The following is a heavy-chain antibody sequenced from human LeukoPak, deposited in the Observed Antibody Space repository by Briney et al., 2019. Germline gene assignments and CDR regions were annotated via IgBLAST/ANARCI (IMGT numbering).Heavy chain of an antibody. CDR3: ARGPKNSGPSFDP. V-gene: IGHV4-30-4*08. J-gene: IGHJ5*02. CDR2: IYYSGST. Sequence: SQTLSLTCSVSGGSISSGNYYWTWIRQPPEKGLEWIGYIYYSGSTYYNPSLKSRINISVDTSKNQFSLKLSSVTAADTAVYYCARGPKNSGPSFDPWGQGTLVTVSS. CDR1: GGSISSGNYY. D-gene: IGHD1-7*01.